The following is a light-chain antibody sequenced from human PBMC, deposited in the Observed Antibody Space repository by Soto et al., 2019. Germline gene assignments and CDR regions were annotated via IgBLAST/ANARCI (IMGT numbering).Light chain of an antibody. V-gene: IGKV1-12*01. J-gene: IGKJ5*01. CDR1: QVVRNH. Sequence: DIQMTQSPSYVSASLGDRVTITCRASQVVRNHLAWYQQKPGKAPVLLIFDASTLQTGVPSRFSGGGSGTDFTLTISGLQPEDFGTYYCQQGNTFPITFGKGTRLEI. CDR3: QQGNTFPIT. CDR2: DAS.